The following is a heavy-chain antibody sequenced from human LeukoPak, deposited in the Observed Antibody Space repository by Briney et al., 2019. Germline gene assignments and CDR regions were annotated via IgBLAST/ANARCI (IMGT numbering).Heavy chain of an antibody. J-gene: IGHJ4*02. CDR2: ISLARQT. D-gene: IGHD2-2*01. CDR3: SRESRPLCPFGY. CDR1: GGSISGTNW. Sequence: SETLSLTCGVSGGSISGTNWCWLVRQPPGQGLEWIGEISLARQTNYNPSLNGRVTISLDTSSNQLSLHLTSVTAADTATYFCSRESRPLCPFGYWGQGTLVIVSS. V-gene: IGHV4/OR15-8*02.